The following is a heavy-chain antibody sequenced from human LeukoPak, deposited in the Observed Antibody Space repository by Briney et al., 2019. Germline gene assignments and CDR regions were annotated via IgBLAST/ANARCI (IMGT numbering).Heavy chain of an antibody. Sequence: ASVKVSCKASGGTFSSYAISWVRQAPGQGLEWMGGIIPIFGTANYAQKFQGRVTITTDESTSTAYMELSSLRSEDTAVYYCARPKNSGSYYRYAFDIWGQGTTVTVSS. CDR3: ARPKNSGSYYRYAFDI. D-gene: IGHD1-26*01. CDR2: IIPIFGTA. V-gene: IGHV1-69*05. J-gene: IGHJ3*02. CDR1: GGTFSSYA.